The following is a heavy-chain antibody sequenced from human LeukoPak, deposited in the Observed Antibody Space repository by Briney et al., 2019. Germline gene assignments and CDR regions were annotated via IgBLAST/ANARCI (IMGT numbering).Heavy chain of an antibody. CDR1: GYSISSGYY. CDR3: ARYMATIDYYFDY. J-gene: IGHJ4*02. D-gene: IGHD5-24*01. CDR2: IYHSGST. Sequence: SETLSLTCTVSGYSISSGYYWGWIGQPPGKGLEWIGSIYHSGSTYYNPSLKSRVTISVDTSKNQFSLKLSSVTAADTAVYYCARYMATIDYYFDYWGQGNLVTVSS. V-gene: IGHV4-38-2*02.